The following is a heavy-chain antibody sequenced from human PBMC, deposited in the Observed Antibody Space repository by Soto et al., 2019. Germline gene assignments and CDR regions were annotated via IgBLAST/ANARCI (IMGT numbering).Heavy chain of an antibody. CDR2: INHSGST. D-gene: IGHD2-2*01. V-gene: IGHV4-34*01. CDR3: ARHQRGYCSSTSCYGTNLFDP. J-gene: IGHJ5*02. CDR1: GGSFSGYY. Sequence: PSETLSLTCAVSGGSFSGYYWSWIRQPPGQGLEWIGEINHSGSTNSNPSPTSRVTISVDTSKNQFSLKLSSVTATATAAYYCARHQRGYCSSTSCYGTNLFDPWGRGTLVTVSS.